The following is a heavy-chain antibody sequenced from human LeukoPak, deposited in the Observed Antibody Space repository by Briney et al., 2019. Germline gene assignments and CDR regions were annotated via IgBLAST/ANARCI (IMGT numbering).Heavy chain of an antibody. CDR1: GGXFGSYA. V-gene: IGHV1-69*13. D-gene: IGHD3-10*01. CDR3: ARPLNTMVRGITAATDFFSYAMDV. J-gene: IGHJ6*02. Sequence: SVKVSCKASGGXFGSYAISWVRQAPGQGLEWMGGILPSFGATKYSQKFQDRVTITADVSTTTVYMDLTSLSSEDTALYYCARPLNTMVRGITAATDFFSYAMDVWGQGTAVTVSS. CDR2: ILPSFGAT.